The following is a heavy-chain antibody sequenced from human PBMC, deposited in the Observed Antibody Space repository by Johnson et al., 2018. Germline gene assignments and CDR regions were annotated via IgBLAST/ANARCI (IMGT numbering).Heavy chain of an antibody. CDR1: GFTFSSYA. CDR3: ARDIYYDSPGGYFHY. V-gene: IGHV3-23*04. J-gene: IGHJ1*01. D-gene: IGHD3-22*01. Sequence: VQLVESGGGLVQPGGSLRLSCAASGFTFSSYAMSWVRQAPGKGLEWVSAISGSGGSTYYADSVKGRFTISRDNAKNSLYLQMNSLRAEDTALYYCARDIYYDSPGGYFHYWGQGTLVTVSS. CDR2: ISGSGGST.